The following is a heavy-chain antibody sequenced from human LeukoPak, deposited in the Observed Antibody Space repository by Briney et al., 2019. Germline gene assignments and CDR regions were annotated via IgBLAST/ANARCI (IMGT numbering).Heavy chain of an antibody. CDR3: ARVLPRYSSSWYYYYGMDV. J-gene: IGHJ6*02. Sequence: GRSLRLSCAASGFTFSSYAMHWVRQAPGKGLEWVAVISYDGSNKYYADSVKGRFTISRDNSKNTLYLQMNSLRAEDTAVYYCARVLPRYSSSWYYYYGMDVWGQGTTVTVSS. D-gene: IGHD6-13*01. V-gene: IGHV3-30-3*01. CDR2: ISYDGSNK. CDR1: GFTFSSYA.